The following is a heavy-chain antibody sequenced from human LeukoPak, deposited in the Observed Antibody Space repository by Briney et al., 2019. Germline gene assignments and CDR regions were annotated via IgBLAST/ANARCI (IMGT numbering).Heavy chain of an antibody. V-gene: IGHV3-21*01. CDR2: IRSSSSYI. Sequence: PGGSLRLSCAASGFTFNTYSMNWVRQAPGKGLEWVSCIRSSSSYIYYADSVKGRFTISRDNAKNSLYLQMNSLRAEDTAVYYCARDLKVRGVYFDYWGQGTLVTVSS. J-gene: IGHJ4*02. D-gene: IGHD3-10*01. CDR1: GFTFNTYS. CDR3: ARDLKVRGVYFDY.